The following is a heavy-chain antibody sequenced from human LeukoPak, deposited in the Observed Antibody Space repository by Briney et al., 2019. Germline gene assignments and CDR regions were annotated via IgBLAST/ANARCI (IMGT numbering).Heavy chain of an antibody. CDR3: AKGKSDYGGRPYYYYGMDF. D-gene: IGHD4-23*01. V-gene: IGHV3-23*01. CDR2: ISGSGGST. CDR1: GFTFSSYA. Sequence: PGGSLRLSCAASGFTFSSYAMSWVRQAPGKGLEWVSAISGSGGSTYYADSVKGRFTISRDNSKNTLYLQMNSLRAEDTAVYYCAKGKSDYGGRPYYYYGMDFGGQGTTVTVSS. J-gene: IGHJ6*02.